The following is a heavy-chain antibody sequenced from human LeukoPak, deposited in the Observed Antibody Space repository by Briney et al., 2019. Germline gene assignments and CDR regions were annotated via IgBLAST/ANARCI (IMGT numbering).Heavy chain of an antibody. CDR2: ISYDGSNK. CDR3: ARDHDYGTVDGNYVFDY. D-gene: IGHD4-17*01. J-gene: IGHJ4*02. V-gene: IGHV3-30-3*01. CDR1: GFTFSSYA. Sequence: PGGSLRLSCAASGFTFSSYAMHWVRQAPGKGLEWVAVISYDGSNKYYADSVKGRFTISRDNSKNTLYLQMNSLRAEDTAVYYCARDHDYGTVDGNYVFDYWGQGTLVTVSS.